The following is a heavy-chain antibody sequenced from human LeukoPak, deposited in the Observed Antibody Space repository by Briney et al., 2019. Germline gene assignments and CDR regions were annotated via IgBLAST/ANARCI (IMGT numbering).Heavy chain of an antibody. CDR2: IRYDGSNK. D-gene: IGHD2-15*01. V-gene: IGHV3-30*02. CDR1: GFTFSSYG. CDR3: ATRVAPQRSFDY. Sequence: PGRSLRLSCAASGFTFSSYGMHWVRQAPGKGLEWVAFIRYDGSNKYYADSVKGRFTISRDNSKNTLYLQMNSLRAEDTAVYYCATRVAPQRSFDYWGQGTLVTVSS. J-gene: IGHJ4*02.